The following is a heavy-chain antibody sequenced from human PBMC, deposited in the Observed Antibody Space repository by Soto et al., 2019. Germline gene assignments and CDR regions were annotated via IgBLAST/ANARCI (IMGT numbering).Heavy chain of an antibody. CDR3: TREGSPGTNDF. D-gene: IGHD1-1*01. Sequence: PGGSLRLSCAASGFTFSHYHMHWVRQAPGKGLESVSAISSDGSSTYYANSVKGRFTIFRDNSKNTLYLQMGSLRADDMAIYYCTREGSPGTNDFWGQGTLVTVSS. CDR1: GFTFSHYH. CDR2: ISSDGSST. V-gene: IGHV3-64*01. J-gene: IGHJ4*02.